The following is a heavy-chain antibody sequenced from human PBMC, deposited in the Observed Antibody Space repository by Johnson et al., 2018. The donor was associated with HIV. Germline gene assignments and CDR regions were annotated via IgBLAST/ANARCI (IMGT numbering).Heavy chain of an antibody. V-gene: IGHV3-20*04. CDR2: INWNGGRT. Sequence: VQLVESGGGVVRPGGSLRLSCAASGFTFDDYGMSWVRQAPGKGLEWVSGINWNGGRTGYTDSVNGRFTISRDNARNSLYLQMNSLRAEDTAVYYCARVSLGRHAFDIWGQGTMVTVSS. J-gene: IGHJ3*02. CDR3: ARVSLGRHAFDI. CDR1: GFTFDDYG. D-gene: IGHD1-26*01.